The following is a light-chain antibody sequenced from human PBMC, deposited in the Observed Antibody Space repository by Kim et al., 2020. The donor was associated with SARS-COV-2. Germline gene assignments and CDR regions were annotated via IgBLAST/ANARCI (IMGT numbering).Light chain of an antibody. V-gene: IGKV3-15*01. CDR2: GAS. CDR3: QQYYLWPRT. J-gene: IGKJ4*02. CDR1: QRINNN. Sequence: EIVMTQSPAALSVSPGEGVTLSCRASQRINNNLAWYHQKPGQAPRLVIYGASTRATGIPARFSGSGSGTEFTLTMSSLQPEDSAVYYCQQYYLWPRTFGVGTKVDIK.